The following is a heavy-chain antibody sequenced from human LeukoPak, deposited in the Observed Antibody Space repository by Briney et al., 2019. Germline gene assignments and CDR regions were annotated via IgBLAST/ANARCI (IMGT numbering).Heavy chain of an antibody. V-gene: IGHV4-34*01. CDR2: INHSGST. J-gene: IGHJ6*02. CDR3: ARVNQLYYYYGMDV. Sequence: PSETLSLICAVYGGSFSGYYWSWIRQPPGKGLEWIGEINHSGSTNYNPSLKSRVTISVDTSKNQFSLKLSSVTAADTAVYYCARVNQLYYYYGMDVWGQGTTVTVSS. D-gene: IGHD1-14*01. CDR1: GGSFSGYY.